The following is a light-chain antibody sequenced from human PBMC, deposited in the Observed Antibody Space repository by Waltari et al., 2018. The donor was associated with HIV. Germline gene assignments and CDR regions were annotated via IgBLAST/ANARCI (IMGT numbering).Light chain of an antibody. J-gene: IGKJ2*01. CDR2: KVS. Sequence: DVVMTQSPLSLPVTLGRPASISRRPSQSLVDSDGNTFLSWFQQRPRQAPMRLIYKVSNRDSGVPDRFSGSGSGTNFSLKFSRVEAEDVWFYCCMQGTHWPQTFGQGTKLEIK. CDR3: MQGTHWPQT. V-gene: IGKV2-30*01. CDR1: QSLVDSDGNTF.